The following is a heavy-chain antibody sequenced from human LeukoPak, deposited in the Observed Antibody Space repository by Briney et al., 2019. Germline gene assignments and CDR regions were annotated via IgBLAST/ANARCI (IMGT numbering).Heavy chain of an antibody. Sequence: KPGGSLRLSCAASGFTFSTYAMSWVRLAPGKGLEWVSGISGSGGSTYYADSVKGRFTISRDNSKNTLYLQMNSLRAEDTAVYYCAKDLTMIVVVSVDYWGQGTLVTVSS. CDR2: ISGSGGST. CDR1: GFTFSTYA. V-gene: IGHV3-23*01. CDR3: AKDLTMIVVVSVDY. J-gene: IGHJ4*02. D-gene: IGHD3-22*01.